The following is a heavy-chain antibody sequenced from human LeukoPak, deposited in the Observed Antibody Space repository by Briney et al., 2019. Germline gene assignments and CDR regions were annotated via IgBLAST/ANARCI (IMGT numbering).Heavy chain of an antibody. CDR3: ARGGGYASPIGY. J-gene: IGHJ4*02. CDR2: IYHSGST. V-gene: IGHV4-59*01. CDR1: GGSITTYY. D-gene: IGHD5-12*01. Sequence: SETLSFTCTLSGGSITTYYWRWIRQPPGKGLEWIGYIYHSGSTNYNPSLKSRVTISVDTSKNQFSLKLSSVTAANTAVYYCARGGGYASPIGYWGQGALVTVSS.